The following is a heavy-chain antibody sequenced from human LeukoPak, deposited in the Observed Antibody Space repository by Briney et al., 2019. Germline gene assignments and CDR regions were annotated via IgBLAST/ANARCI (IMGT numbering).Heavy chain of an antibody. CDR2: ISGSGGST. CDR1: GFTFSSYA. CDR3: ARDYDLGIVDY. V-gene: IGHV3-23*01. D-gene: IGHD7-27*01. Sequence: GGSLRLSCAASGFTFSSYAMSWVRQAPGKGLEWVSAISGSGGSTYYADSVKGRFTISRDNAKNSLYLQMNSLRAEDTAVYYCARDYDLGIVDYWGQGTLVTVSS. J-gene: IGHJ4*02.